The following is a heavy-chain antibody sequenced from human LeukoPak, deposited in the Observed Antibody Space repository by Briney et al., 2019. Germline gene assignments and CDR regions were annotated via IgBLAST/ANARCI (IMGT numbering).Heavy chain of an antibody. CDR3: ARVGLRSHGVAFDI. J-gene: IGHJ3*02. Sequence: SVKVSCKASGGTFSSYAISWVRQAPGQGLEWMGGIIPIFGTANYAQKFQGRVTITTDESTSTAYMELSSLRSEDTAVYYCARVGLRSHGVAFDIWGQGTMVTVSS. D-gene: IGHD4-17*01. V-gene: IGHV1-69*05. CDR1: GGTFSSYA. CDR2: IIPIFGTA.